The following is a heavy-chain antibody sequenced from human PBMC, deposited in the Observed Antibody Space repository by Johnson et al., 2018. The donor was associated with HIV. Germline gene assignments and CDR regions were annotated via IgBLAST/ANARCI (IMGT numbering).Heavy chain of an antibody. CDR2: ISSDGSTK. V-gene: IGHV3-30-3*01. CDR1: GFTFSSYA. Sequence: QVQLVESGGGVVQPGRSLRLSCAASGFTFSSYAMHWVRQAPGKGLEWVAVISSDGSTKHYADSVQRGFTISRDNSKNKLYLQMNSLRGEDTAVYYCGRPRIQLWSLYAFDIWGQGTMVTVSS. CDR3: GRPRIQLWSLYAFDI. J-gene: IGHJ3*02. D-gene: IGHD5-18*01.